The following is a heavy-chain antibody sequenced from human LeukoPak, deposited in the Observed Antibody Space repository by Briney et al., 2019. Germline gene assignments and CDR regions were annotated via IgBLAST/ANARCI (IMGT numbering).Heavy chain of an antibody. Sequence: GGSLRLSCAASGFTFSNYWMHWVRQAPGKGLVWVSRINSDGNSTRYADSVKGRFTVSRGNAKSTLYLQMNSLRVEDTGVYYCARDRAGTGSGWFDPWGQGTLVTVSS. CDR3: ARDRAGTGSGWFDP. D-gene: IGHD6-13*01. J-gene: IGHJ5*01. CDR1: GFTFSNYW. V-gene: IGHV3-74*01. CDR2: INSDGNST.